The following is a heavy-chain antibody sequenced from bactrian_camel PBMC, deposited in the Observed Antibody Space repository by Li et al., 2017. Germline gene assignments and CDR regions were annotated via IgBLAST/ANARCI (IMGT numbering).Heavy chain of an antibody. CDR2: IYTGGGST. V-gene: IGHV3S1*01. CDR3: ATVIDTIPPFDRCEGGRGY. D-gene: IGHD2*01. Sequence: QLVESGGGLVQPGGSLRLSCVASGYTDASNCIAWFRQAPGQAREGVALIYTGGGSTFYSDSVKGRFTISADHAKKTVDLQMNNLKMSDTALYVCATVIDTIPPFDRCEGGRGYWGQGTQVTVS. CDR1: GYTDASNC. J-gene: IGHJ6*01.